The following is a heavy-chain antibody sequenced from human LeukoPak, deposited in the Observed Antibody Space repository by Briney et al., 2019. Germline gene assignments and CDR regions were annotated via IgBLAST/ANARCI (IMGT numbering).Heavy chain of an antibody. CDR1: GYTFTDYY. CDR2: INPDSGYT. Sequence: VASVKVSCKTSGYTFTDYYIHWVRQAPGQGLEWMGWINPDSGYTNYAQKFQGRVTMTRDTSINTAYMELSRLTSDDTAVYYCARDFQGITDDYYYGMDVWGQGTTVTVSS. CDR3: ARDFQGITDDYYYGMDV. J-gene: IGHJ6*02. D-gene: IGHD1-20*01. V-gene: IGHV1-2*02.